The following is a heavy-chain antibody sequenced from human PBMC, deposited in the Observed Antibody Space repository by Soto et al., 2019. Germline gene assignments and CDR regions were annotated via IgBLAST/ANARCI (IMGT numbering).Heavy chain of an antibody. CDR1: GFTFSSYA. CDR3: AKGKGPRRAFDI. J-gene: IGHJ3*02. CDR2: ISGSGGST. V-gene: IGHV3-23*01. Sequence: PGGSLRLSCAATGFTFSSYAMSWVRQAPGKGLEWVSAISGSGGSTYYADSVKGRFTISRDNSKNTLYLQMNSLRAEDTAVHYCAKGKGPRRAFDIWGQGTMVTVSS.